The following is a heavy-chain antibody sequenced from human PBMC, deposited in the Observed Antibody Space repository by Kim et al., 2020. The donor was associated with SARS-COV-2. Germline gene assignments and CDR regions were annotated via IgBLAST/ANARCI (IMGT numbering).Heavy chain of an antibody. CDR3: ARDVRGSFDM. CDR1: GYTFKIYA. D-gene: IGHD2-15*01. CDR2: IDTNTGTP. J-gene: IGHJ3*02. Sequence: ASVKVSCQASGYTFKIYAINWVRQAPGQGLEWMGWIDTNTGTPTYAQGFRGRFLFSLDTSATTAFLQISSLKADDTAVYFCARDVRGSFDMWCQGTTVTV. V-gene: IGHV7-4-1*02.